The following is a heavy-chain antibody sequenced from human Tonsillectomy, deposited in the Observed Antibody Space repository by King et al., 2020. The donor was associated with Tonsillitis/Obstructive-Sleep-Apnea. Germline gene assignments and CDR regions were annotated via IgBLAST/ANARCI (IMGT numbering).Heavy chain of an antibody. D-gene: IGHD4-11*01. CDR1: GYSFTSYW. Sequence: QLVQSGAEVKKPGESLKISCKGSGYSFTSYWIGWVRQMPGKGLEWMGIIYPGDSDTRYSPSFQGQVTISADKSISTAYLQWSSLKASDTAMYYCARHGVDYSNYDYYYGMDVWGQGTTVTASS. J-gene: IGHJ6*02. V-gene: IGHV5-51*01. CDR3: ARHGVDYSNYDYYYGMDV. CDR2: IYPGDSDT.